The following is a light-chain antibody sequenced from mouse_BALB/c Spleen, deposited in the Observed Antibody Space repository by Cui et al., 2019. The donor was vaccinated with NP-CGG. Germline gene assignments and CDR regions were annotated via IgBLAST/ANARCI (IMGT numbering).Light chain of an antibody. Sequence: GVVTQESAHTTSPGETGTLTCRSNTGAVTSSNYANWVQEKPDHLFTGLIGGTHNRAPGVPARFSGSLIGDKPALTITGAQTEDEAIYFCALWYSNHWVFGGGTTLTVL. V-gene: IGLV1*01. CDR2: GTH. CDR3: ALWYSNHWV. J-gene: IGLJ1*01. CDR1: TGAVTSSNY.